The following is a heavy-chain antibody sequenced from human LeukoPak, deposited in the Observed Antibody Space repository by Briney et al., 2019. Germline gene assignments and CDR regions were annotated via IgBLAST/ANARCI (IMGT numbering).Heavy chain of an antibody. Sequence: SETLSLTCAVSGGSVSSSNWWSWVRQPPGKGLEWIGEIFRCGSARYNPSLKSRVTISVDKSKNQFSLKLGSVTAADTGVYYCAAQSSSTSLKAFDYWGQGTPVTVSS. V-gene: IGHV4-4*02. CDR3: AAQSSSTSLKAFDY. CDR1: GGSVSSSNW. D-gene: IGHD2-2*01. J-gene: IGHJ4*02. CDR2: IFRCGSA.